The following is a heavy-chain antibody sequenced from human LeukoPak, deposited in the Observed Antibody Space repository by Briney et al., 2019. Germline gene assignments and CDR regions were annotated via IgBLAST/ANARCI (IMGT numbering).Heavy chain of an antibody. CDR2: IIPILGIA. CDR3: ARVRLNGSGSSSYYYYGMDV. D-gene: IGHD3-10*01. J-gene: IGHJ6*02. V-gene: IGHV1-69*04. CDR1: GGTFSSYA. Sequence: ASVKVSCEASGGTFSSYAISWVRQAPGQGLEWMGRIIPILGIANYAQKFQGRVTITADKSTSTAYMELSSLRSEDTAVYYCARVRLNGSGSSSYYYYGMDVWGQGTTVTVSS.